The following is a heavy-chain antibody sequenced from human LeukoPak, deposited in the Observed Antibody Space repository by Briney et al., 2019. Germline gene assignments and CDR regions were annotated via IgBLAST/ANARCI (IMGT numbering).Heavy chain of an antibody. CDR1: GGTFSSYA. D-gene: IGHD3-22*01. CDR2: IIPIFGTA. V-gene: IGHV1-69*13. CDR3: ATDNGNYYDSSGYPFDP. Sequence: ASVKVSCKASGGTFSSYAISWVRQAPGQGLEWMAGIIPIFGTANYAQKFQGRVTITADESTSTAYMELSSLRSEDTAVYYCATDNGNYYDSSGYPFDPWGQGTLVTVSS. J-gene: IGHJ5*02.